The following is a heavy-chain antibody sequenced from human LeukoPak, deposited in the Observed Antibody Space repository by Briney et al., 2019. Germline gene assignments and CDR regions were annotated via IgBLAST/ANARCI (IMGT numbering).Heavy chain of an antibody. Sequence: GGSLRLSCAASGFTFSSYGMSWVRQAPGKGLEWVSAISGSGGSTYYADSVKGRFTISRDNSKNTLYLQMNSLRAEDTAVYYCAKHIWFGEVPIDAFDIWGQGTMVTVSS. CDR2: ISGSGGST. J-gene: IGHJ3*02. D-gene: IGHD3-10*01. CDR3: AKHIWFGEVPIDAFDI. V-gene: IGHV3-23*01. CDR1: GFTFSSYG.